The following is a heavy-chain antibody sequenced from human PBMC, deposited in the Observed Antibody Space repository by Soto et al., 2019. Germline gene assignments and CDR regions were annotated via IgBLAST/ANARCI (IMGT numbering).Heavy chain of an antibody. CDR2: IYYSGST. J-gene: IGHJ6*02. CDR3: ASYYDFWSGYYCV. D-gene: IGHD3-3*01. V-gene: IGHV4-61*01. Sequence: LSLTCTVSGGSVSSGSYYWSWIRQPPGKGLEWIGYIYYSGSTNYNPSLKSRATISVDTSKNQVSLKQSPVSAADTAVYDCASYYDFWSGYYCVWGQGTTVTVSS. CDR1: GGSVSSGSYY.